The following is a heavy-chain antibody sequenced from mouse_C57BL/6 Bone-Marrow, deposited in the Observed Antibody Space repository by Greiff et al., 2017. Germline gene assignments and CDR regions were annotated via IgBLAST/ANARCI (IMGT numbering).Heavy chain of an antibody. J-gene: IGHJ4*01. Sequence: QVHVKQSGAELVRPGTSVKMSCKASGYTFTNYWIGWAKQRPGHGLEWIGDIYPGGGYTNYNEKFKGKATLTADKSSSTAYMQFSSLTSEDSAIYYCARRGYSNLYYYAMDYWGQGTSVTVSS. D-gene: IGHD2-5*01. CDR3: ARRGYSNLYYYAMDY. CDR2: IYPGGGYT. CDR1: GYTFTNYW. V-gene: IGHV1-63*01.